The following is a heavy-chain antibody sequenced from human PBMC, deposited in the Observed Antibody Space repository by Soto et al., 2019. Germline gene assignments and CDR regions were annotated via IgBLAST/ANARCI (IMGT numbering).Heavy chain of an antibody. Sequence: GASVKVSCKASGGTFSSYASSWVRQAPGQGLEWMGGIIPIFGTANYAQKFQGRVTITRDTSTSTVYMELSSLRSEDTVVYYCARPWYSSSWPLFDYWGQGTLVTVSS. V-gene: IGHV1-69*05. CDR3: ARPWYSSSWPLFDY. D-gene: IGHD6-13*01. J-gene: IGHJ4*02. CDR2: IIPIFGTA. CDR1: GGTFSSYA.